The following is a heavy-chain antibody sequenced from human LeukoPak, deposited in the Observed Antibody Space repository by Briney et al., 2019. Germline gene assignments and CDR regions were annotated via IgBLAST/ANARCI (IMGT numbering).Heavy chain of an antibody. J-gene: IGHJ4*02. D-gene: IGHD1-26*01. CDR3: ARDYSGSYDSYDY. V-gene: IGHV1-69*04. CDR2: IIPILGIA. Sequence: GASVKVPCKASGGTFSSYTISWVRQAPGQGLEWMGRIIPILGIANYAQKFQGRVTITADKSTSTAYMELSSLRSEDTAVYYCARDYSGSYDSYDYWGQGTLVTVSS. CDR1: GGTFSSYT.